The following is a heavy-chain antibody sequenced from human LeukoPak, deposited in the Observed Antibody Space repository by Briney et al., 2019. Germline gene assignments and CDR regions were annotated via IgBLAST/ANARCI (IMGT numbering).Heavy chain of an antibody. V-gene: IGHV3-23*01. Sequence: GGSLRLSCAASGFTFSSYAMSWVRQAPGKGLEWVSAISGSGGSTYYADSVKGRFTISRDNSKNTLYLQMNSLRAEDTAVYYCAKVPGQQWLALQFQHWGQGTLVTVSS. D-gene: IGHD6-19*01. CDR1: GFTFSSYA. CDR3: AKVPGQQWLALQFQH. CDR2: ISGSGGST. J-gene: IGHJ1*01.